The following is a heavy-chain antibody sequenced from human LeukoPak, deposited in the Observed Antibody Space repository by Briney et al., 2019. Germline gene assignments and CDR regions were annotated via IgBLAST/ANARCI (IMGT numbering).Heavy chain of an antibody. CDR1: GGSISSYY. CDR3: ARHPRAEDAFDI. V-gene: IGHV4-59*08. J-gene: IGHJ3*02. CDR2: IYYSGST. Sequence: PSETLSLTCTVSGGSISSYYWSWIRQPPGKGLEWIGYIYYSGSTNYNPSLKSRVTISVDTSKNQFSLKLSSVTAADTAVYYCARHPRAEDAFDIWGQGTMVTVSS.